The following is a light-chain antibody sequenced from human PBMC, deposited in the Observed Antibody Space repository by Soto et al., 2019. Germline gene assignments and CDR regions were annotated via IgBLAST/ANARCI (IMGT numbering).Light chain of an antibody. V-gene: IGLV1-40*01. CDR3: QSFDSSLNGGV. CDR2: GNT. CDR1: SSNIGAGHD. J-gene: IGLJ3*02. Sequence: QSVLTQPPSVSGAPGQRVTISCTGSSSNIGAGHDVHWYQQVPGTAPKLLVSGNTNRPSGVPDRFSGSNSGTSASLAITGLQAEDEADYSCQSFDSSLNGGVFGGGTKRTVL.